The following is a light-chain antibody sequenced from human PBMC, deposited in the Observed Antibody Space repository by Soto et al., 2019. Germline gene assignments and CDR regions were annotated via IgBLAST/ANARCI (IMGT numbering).Light chain of an antibody. J-gene: IGLJ1*01. CDR2: DVS. CDR3: SSYTSSSTQV. CDR1: SSDVGGYNY. V-gene: IGLV2-14*03. Sequence: QSVLTQPPSASGSPGQSVTISCTGTSSDVGGYNYVSWYQHHPGKAPKLMIYDVSNRPSGVSNRFSGSKSGNTASLTISGLQAEDEADYYCSSYTSSSTQVFGTGTKVTVL.